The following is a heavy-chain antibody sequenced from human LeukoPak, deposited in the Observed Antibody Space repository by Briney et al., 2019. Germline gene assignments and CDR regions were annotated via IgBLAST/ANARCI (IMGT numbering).Heavy chain of an antibody. D-gene: IGHD3-9*01. CDR2: IHYTGAT. Sequence: SETLSLTCAVYGGSITGYYWSWIRQTPGRGLEWVGEIHYTGATSYNPSLKSRATISTDTSKNQFSLRLSSVAAADTAVYYCARGNILTGYCFDFWGQGALVTVFS. CDR1: GGSITGYY. V-gene: IGHV4-34*01. CDR3: ARGNILTGYCFDF. J-gene: IGHJ4*02.